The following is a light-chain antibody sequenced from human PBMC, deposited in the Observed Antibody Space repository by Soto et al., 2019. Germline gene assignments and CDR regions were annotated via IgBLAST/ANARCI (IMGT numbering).Light chain of an antibody. J-gene: IGKJ2*01. Sequence: EIVLTQSPATLSLSPGERATLSCRASQSVSRSLAWYQQKPGQAPRLLISDASNRATGIPARFSGSGYGTDFTLTTRSLEPGDFAVYYCQQRYSWPPYTFGQGTKLEIK. CDR1: QSVSRS. CDR2: DAS. CDR3: QQRYSWPPYT. V-gene: IGKV3-11*01.